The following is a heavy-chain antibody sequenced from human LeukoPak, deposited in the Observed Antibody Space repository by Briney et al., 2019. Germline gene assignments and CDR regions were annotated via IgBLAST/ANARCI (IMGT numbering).Heavy chain of an antibody. CDR3: ARDTVMYNWFDP. V-gene: IGHV4-34*01. J-gene: IGHJ5*02. CDR2: INHSGST. Sequence: SETLSLTCAVYGGSFSGYYWSWIRQPPGKGLEWIGEINHSGSTNYNPSLKSRVTISVDTSKNQFSLKLSSVTAADTAVYYCARDTVMYNWFDPWGQGTLVTVSS. CDR1: GGSFSGYY. D-gene: IGHD4-17*01.